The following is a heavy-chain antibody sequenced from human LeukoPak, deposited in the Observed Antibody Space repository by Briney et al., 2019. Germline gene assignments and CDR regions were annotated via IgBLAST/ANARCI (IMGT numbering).Heavy chain of an antibody. CDR2: IDWDDDK. D-gene: IGHD3-10*01. CDR1: GFSLSTSGMG. J-gene: IGHJ4*02. Sequence: SGPVLMKPTQTLTLTCDFFGFSLSTSGMGVGWIRQYPGRAPEWLARIDWDDDKFYSTSLKTRLSISYDTAKHQGVLNMTKMDPVDSATYYWARTRERPYSSIYYPYYWGQETLVTVSS. V-gene: IGHV2-70*16. CDR3: ARTRERPYSSIYYPYY.